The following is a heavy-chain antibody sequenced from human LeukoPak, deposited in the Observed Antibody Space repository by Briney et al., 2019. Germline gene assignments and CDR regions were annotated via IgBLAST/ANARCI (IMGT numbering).Heavy chain of an antibody. CDR2: IYTSGST. V-gene: IGHV4-4*07. CDR3: ARLAGATILDAFDI. Sequence: KPSETLSLTCTVSGGSISSYYWSWIRQPAGKGLEWIGRIYTSGSTNYNPSLKSRVTMSVDTSKNQFSLKLSSVTAAVTAVYYCARLAGATILDAFDIWGQGTMVTVSS. J-gene: IGHJ3*02. CDR1: GGSISSYY. D-gene: IGHD1-26*01.